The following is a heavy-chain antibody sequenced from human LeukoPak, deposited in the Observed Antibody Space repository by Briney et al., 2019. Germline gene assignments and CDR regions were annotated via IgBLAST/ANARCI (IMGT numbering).Heavy chain of an antibody. CDR1: GFTLSNYA. Sequence: GGSLRLSCAASGFTLSNYAMSWVRQTPGKGLEWVSSISAGGGGSYYADSVKGRFTISRDNAKNSLYLQMNSLRAEDTAVYFCARGTNWSPLDFDYWGQGTLVTVSS. J-gene: IGHJ4*02. D-gene: IGHD1-20*01. CDR3: ARGTNWSPLDFDY. V-gene: IGHV3-23*01. CDR2: ISAGGGGS.